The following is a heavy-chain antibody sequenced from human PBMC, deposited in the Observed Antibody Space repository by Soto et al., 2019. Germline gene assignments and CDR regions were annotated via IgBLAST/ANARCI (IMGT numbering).Heavy chain of an antibody. CDR1: GVTFNRQD. D-gene: IGHD5-12*01. V-gene: IGHV1-69*01. CDR2: IITRFGKP. J-gene: IGHJ4*02. Sequence: QVQLVQSGAEVKKPGSSVKVSCKASGVTFNRQDMRWVRQAPGQGLEWMCGIITRFGKPHYAEKFQDRVTQTADESTGTAYLELSSLTSEDTAVYYCATSEGRDGYSFDYWGPGTLVTVS. CDR3: ATSEGRDGYSFDY.